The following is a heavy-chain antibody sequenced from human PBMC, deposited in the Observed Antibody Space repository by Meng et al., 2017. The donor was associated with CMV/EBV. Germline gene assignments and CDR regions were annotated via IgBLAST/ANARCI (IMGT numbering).Heavy chain of an antibody. Sequence: SETLSLTCAVYGGSFSGYYWSWIRQPPGKGLEWIGEINHSGSTNYNPSLKSRVTISVDTTKKQFSMKLSTVTAADTAVYYCARGLYCSSTSCYRKYFDLWGRGTLVTVSS. CDR3: ARGLYCSSTSCYRKYFDL. D-gene: IGHD2-2*01. V-gene: IGHV4-34*01. CDR1: GGSFSGYY. CDR2: INHSGST. J-gene: IGHJ2*01.